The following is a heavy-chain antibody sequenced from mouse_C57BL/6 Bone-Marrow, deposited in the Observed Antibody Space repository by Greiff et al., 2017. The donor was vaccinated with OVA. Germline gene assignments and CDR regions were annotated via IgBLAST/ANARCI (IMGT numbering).Heavy chain of an antibody. CDR1: GYAFTNYL. J-gene: IGHJ1*03. D-gene: IGHD1-1*01. Sequence: QVQLQQSGAELVRPGTSVKVSCKASGYAFTNYLIEWVKQRPGQGLEWIGVINTGSGGTNYNETFTGKVTLTADKHYSPAYMQLNSLTSVDSAVYFCARNGVAHWYFDDWGTGTTVTVSS. CDR2: INTGSGGT. V-gene: IGHV1-54*01. CDR3: ARNGVAHWYFDD.